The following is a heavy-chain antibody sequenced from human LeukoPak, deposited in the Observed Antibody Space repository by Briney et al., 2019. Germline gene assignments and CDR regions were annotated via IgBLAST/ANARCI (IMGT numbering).Heavy chain of an antibody. CDR3: ARQLYYDTLTGYFDY. J-gene: IGHJ4*02. D-gene: IGHD3-9*01. CDR1: GGSISSYY. Sequence: SETLSLTCTVSGGSISSYYWSWIRQPPGKGLEWIGYIYYSGSTNYNPSLKSRVAISVDTSKNQFSLKLSSVTAADTAVYYCARQLYYDTLTGYFDYWGQGTLVTVSS. CDR2: IYYSGST. V-gene: IGHV4-59*08.